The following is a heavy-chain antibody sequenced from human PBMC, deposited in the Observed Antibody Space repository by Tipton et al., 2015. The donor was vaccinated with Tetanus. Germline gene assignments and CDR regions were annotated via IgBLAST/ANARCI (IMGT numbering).Heavy chain of an antibody. D-gene: IGHD1-1*01. Sequence: QLVQSGAEVKKPGASVKGSCKASGYTFTDYYMHWVRQAPGQGLEWMGWINPNSGATNYAQKFQGRVTMTRDTSISTAYMELSSLRSDDAAVYYCARERHLDYWGQGTLVAVSS. V-gene: IGHV1-2*02. J-gene: IGHJ4*02. CDR1: GYTFTDYY. CDR2: INPNSGAT. CDR3: ARERHLDY.